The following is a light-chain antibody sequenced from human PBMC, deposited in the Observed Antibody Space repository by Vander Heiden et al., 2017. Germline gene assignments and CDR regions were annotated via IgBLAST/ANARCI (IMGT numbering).Light chain of an antibody. CDR1: QSLLHSNGYSY. CDR3: MQALQSHT. J-gene: IGKJ2*01. Sequence: DIVMTQSPLSLPVTLGDPASISCRSSQSLLHSNGYSYLDWYLQKPGQSPQLLIYLGSNRASGVPDRFSGSGSGTDFTLKISRVEAEDVGVYYCMQALQSHTFGQGTKLEIK. V-gene: IGKV2-28*01. CDR2: LGS.